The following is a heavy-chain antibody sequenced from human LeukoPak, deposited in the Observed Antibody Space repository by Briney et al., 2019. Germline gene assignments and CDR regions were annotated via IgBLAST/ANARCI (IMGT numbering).Heavy chain of an antibody. Sequence: SVKVSCKASGGTFSSYTISWVRQAPGQGLEWMGRIIPILGIANYAQKFQGRVTITADKSTSTAYMELSSLRSDDTAVYYCARQVGRSTVLDYWGQGTLVTVSS. J-gene: IGHJ4*02. CDR2: IIPILGIA. CDR3: ARQVGRSTVLDY. CDR1: GGTFSSYT. V-gene: IGHV1-69*02. D-gene: IGHD1-14*01.